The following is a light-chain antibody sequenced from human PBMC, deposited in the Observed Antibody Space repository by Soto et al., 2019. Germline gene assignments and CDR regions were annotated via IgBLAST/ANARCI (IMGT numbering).Light chain of an antibody. J-gene: IGKJ5*01. CDR1: QGIARF. Sequence: DIQMTQSPSSLSASVGDRVTITCRASQGIARFLNWYQQKPGKAPKLLIYAASSLRSGVPSRFSGSGFGTDFTLTISSLQPEDFATYYCQQNYSPPPVTFGQGTRLKIK. V-gene: IGKV1-39*01. CDR3: QQNYSPPPVT. CDR2: AAS.